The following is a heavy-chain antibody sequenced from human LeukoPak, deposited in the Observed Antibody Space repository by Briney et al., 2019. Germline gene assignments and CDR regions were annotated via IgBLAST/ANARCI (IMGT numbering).Heavy chain of an antibody. CDR2: ISSSSSYI. CDR3: AKGTGYCSGGSCYYGVDY. Sequence: GGSLRLSCAASGFTFSTYSMNWVRQAPGKGLEWVSSISSSSSYIYYADSVRGRFTISRDNAKNSLYLQMNSLRAEDTAVYYCAKGTGYCSGGSCYYGVDYWGQGTLVTASS. V-gene: IGHV3-21*01. J-gene: IGHJ4*02. D-gene: IGHD2-15*01. CDR1: GFTFSTYS.